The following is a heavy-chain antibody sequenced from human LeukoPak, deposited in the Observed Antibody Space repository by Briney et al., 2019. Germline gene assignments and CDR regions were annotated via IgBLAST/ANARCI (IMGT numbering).Heavy chain of an antibody. CDR1: GGSISSSSYY. Sequence: KPSETLSLTCTVSGGSISSSSYYWGWIRQPPGKGLEWIGSIYYSGSTYYNPSLKSRVTISVDTSKNQFSLKLSSVTAADTAVYYCARHIKYISGWDHWYFDLWGRGTLVTVSS. J-gene: IGHJ2*01. D-gene: IGHD6-19*01. CDR2: IYYSGST. V-gene: IGHV4-39*01. CDR3: ARHIKYISGWDHWYFDL.